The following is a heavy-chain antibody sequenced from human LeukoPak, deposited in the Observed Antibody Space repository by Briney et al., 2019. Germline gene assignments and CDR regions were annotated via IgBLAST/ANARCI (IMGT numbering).Heavy chain of an antibody. Sequence: SETLSLTCTVSGGSISSYYWSWIRQPPRKGLEWIGHIYYSGSTNYNPSLKSRVTISVDTSKNQFSLKLSSVTAADTAVYYCARQIFGSGWPYFDYWGQGTLVTVSS. CDR2: IYYSGST. V-gene: IGHV4-59*08. J-gene: IGHJ4*02. CDR3: ARQIFGSGWPYFDY. D-gene: IGHD6-19*01. CDR1: GGSISSYY.